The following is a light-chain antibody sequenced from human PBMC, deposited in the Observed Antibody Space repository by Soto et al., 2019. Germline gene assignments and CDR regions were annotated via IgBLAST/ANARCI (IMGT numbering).Light chain of an antibody. J-gene: IGKJ5*01. CDR2: AAS. V-gene: IGKV1-39*01. CDR3: QQSYDTPRLT. CDR1: QSISNY. Sequence: DIQVTQSPSSLSASVGARVTITCRASQSISNYLNWYQQRPGRAPKVLLFAASSLQSGVPSRFSGSGSGTDFTLTISSLQPEDFATYYCQQSYDTPRLTFGQGTRLEIK.